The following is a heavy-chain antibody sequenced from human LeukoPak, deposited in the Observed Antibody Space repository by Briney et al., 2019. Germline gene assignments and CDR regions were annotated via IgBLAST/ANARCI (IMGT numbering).Heavy chain of an antibody. Sequence: ASVKVSCKASSYTFTSYAISWVRQAPGQGLEWMGWISAYNDNTNYAQKLLGRVTMTTDTSTSTAYMELRSLRSDDTAVYYCARDLVPTYYYDSSGYDYWGQGTLVTVSS. CDR3: ARDLVPTYYYDSSGYDY. J-gene: IGHJ4*02. CDR1: SYTFTSYA. D-gene: IGHD3-22*01. V-gene: IGHV1-18*01. CDR2: ISAYNDNT.